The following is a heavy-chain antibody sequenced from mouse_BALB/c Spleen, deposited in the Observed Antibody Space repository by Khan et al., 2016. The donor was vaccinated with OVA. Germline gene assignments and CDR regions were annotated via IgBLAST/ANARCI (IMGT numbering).Heavy chain of an antibody. CDR2: ISTVGYYT. D-gene: IGHD2-2*01. CDR1: GFTFSSFA. Sequence: EVELVESGGGVVKPGGSLKLSCSASGFTFSSFAMSWVRQTPEKRLEWVATISTVGYYTFYPDSVKGRFTISRDNARNTLYLQMSSLRSEDTAMXYCARSLVDYYAMDYWGQGTSVTVSA. V-gene: IGHV5-9-3*01. CDR3: ARSLVDYYAMDY. J-gene: IGHJ4*01.